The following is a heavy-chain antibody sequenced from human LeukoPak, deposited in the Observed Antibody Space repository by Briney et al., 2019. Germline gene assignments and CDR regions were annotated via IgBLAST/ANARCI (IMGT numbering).Heavy chain of an antibody. CDR2: IYSSGST. V-gene: IGHV4-61*02. D-gene: IGHD4-11*01. Sequence: SETLSLTCTVSGGSISSDNHYWSWIRQPAGKGLEWIGRIYSSGSTNYNPSLKSRVTISVDTSKNQFFLKMRSVTAADTAVYYCARVRYSNYVSFDYWGQGTLVTVSS. CDR3: ARVRYSNYVSFDY. J-gene: IGHJ4*02. CDR1: GGSISSDNHY.